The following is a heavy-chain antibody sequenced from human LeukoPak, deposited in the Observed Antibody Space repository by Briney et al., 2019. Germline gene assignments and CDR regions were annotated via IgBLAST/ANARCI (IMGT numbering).Heavy chain of an antibody. V-gene: IGHV1-2*06. D-gene: IGHD4-11*01. CDR3: AREGAQDYSNYFNWFDP. J-gene: IGHJ5*02. CDR1: GYTFTAYY. Sequence: GASVKVPCKASGYTFTAYYMLLVRHTPGQGLEWRGRINPKSGGTVYAPKFQGRGAMTRYTSTSTAYMELSRLTSDDTAVYYCAREGAQDYSNYFNWFDPWGEGSLVTASS. CDR2: INPKSGGT.